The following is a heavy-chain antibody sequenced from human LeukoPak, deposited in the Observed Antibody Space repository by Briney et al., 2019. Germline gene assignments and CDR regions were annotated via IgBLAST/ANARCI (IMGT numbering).Heavy chain of an antibody. J-gene: IGHJ4*02. CDR1: GFTFSSYS. V-gene: IGHV3-48*01. Sequence: GGSLRLSCAASGFTFSSYSMNWVRQAPGKGLEWVSYISSSSSTIYYADSVKGRFTISRDNARNSLYLQMNSLRAEDTAVYYCARDQGDIVVVPAAIPPLFDYWGQGTLVTVSS. D-gene: IGHD2-2*02. CDR3: ARDQGDIVVVPAAIPPLFDY. CDR2: ISSSSSTI.